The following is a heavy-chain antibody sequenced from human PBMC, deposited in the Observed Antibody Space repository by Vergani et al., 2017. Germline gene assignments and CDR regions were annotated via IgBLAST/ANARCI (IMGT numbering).Heavy chain of an antibody. J-gene: IGHJ3*02. CDR1: GGSFSGYY. Sequence: QVQLQQWGAGLLKPSETLSLTCAVYGGSFSGYYWSWIRQPPGKGLEWIGEINHSGSTNYNPSLKSRVTISVDTSKNQFPLKLSCVTAADTAVYYCARSRDIVVVSLSERREAPDAFDIWGQGTMVTVSS. V-gene: IGHV4-34*01. CDR2: INHSGST. D-gene: IGHD2-21*01. CDR3: ARSRDIVVVSLSERREAPDAFDI.